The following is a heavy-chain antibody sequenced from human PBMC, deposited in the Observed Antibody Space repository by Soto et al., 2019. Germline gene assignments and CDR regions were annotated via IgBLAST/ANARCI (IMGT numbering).Heavy chain of an antibody. D-gene: IGHD6-13*01. J-gene: IGHJ3*02. CDR3: ARTAGGRVRGALDI. CDR2: IPDTENKK. CDR1: GFTFSSYG. Sequence: GGSLRLSCVASGFTFSSYGMHWVRQAPGKGLEWVAVIPDTENKKYYADSVKGRFTISRDNSQNTLFLQMDSLMSEDTAVYYCARTAGGRVRGALDIWGQGTMVTVSS. V-gene: IGHV3-30-3*01.